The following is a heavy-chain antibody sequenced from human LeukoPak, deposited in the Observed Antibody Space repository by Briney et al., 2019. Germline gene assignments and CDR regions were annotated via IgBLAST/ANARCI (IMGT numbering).Heavy chain of an antibody. CDR1: GFTFSSYA. CDR3: ARGEDIEGYFDY. J-gene: IGHJ4*02. Sequence: PGGSLRLSCAASGFTFSSYAMGWVRQAPRKGPEWVSGISSNGVSIYYADSVKGRFTVSRDNSKNTLYLQMNSLRAEDTAVYYCARGEDIEGYFDYWGQGTLVTVSS. V-gene: IGHV3-23*01. CDR2: ISSNGVSI.